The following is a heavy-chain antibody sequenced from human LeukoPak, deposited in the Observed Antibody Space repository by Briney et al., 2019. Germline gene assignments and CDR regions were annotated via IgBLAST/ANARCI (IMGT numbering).Heavy chain of an antibody. V-gene: IGHV4-34*01. CDR3: ARYYYGSGSYYRLGFYDY. CDR2: INHSGST. D-gene: IGHD3-10*01. Sequence: SETLSLTCAVYGGSFSGYYWSWIRQPPGKGLEWIGEINHSGSTNYNPSLKSRVTISVDTSKNQFSLKLSSVTAADTAVYYCARYYYGSGSYYRLGFYDYWGQGTLVTASS. J-gene: IGHJ4*02. CDR1: GGSFSGYY.